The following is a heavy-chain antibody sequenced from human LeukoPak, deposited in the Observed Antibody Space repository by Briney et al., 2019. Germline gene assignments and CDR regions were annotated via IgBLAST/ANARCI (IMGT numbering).Heavy chain of an antibody. D-gene: IGHD1-1*01. J-gene: IGHJ3*02. CDR1: GFTFSSYS. V-gene: IGHV3-21*01. CDR3: ARAYPNQSDNGI. Sequence: GSLRLSCAASGFTFSSYSMNWVRQAPGKGLEWVSSISSSSSYIYYADSVKGRFTISRDNAKNSLYLQMNSLRAEDTAVYYCARAYPNQSDNGIWGQGTMVTVSS. CDR2: ISSSSSYI.